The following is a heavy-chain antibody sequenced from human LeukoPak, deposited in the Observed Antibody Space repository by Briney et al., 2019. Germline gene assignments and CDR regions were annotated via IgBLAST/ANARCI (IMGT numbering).Heavy chain of an antibody. CDR1: GFTFSGYG. CDR3: AKDQSAAAYYYGSGSLDY. V-gene: IGHV3-30*18. CDR2: ISYDGSNK. D-gene: IGHD3-10*01. Sequence: GGSLRLSCAASGFTFSGYGMHWVRQAPGKGLEWVAVISYDGSNKYYADSVKGRFTISRDNSKNTLYLQMNSLRAEDTAVYYCAKDQSAAAYYYGSGSLDYWGQGTLVTVSS. J-gene: IGHJ4*02.